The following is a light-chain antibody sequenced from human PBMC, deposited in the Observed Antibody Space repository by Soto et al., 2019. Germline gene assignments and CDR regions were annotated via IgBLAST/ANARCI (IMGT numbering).Light chain of an antibody. CDR3: PQYGSSLRA. Sequence: EIVLTQSPGTLSLSPVERATLSCRASQSVSSSYLAWYQQKPGQAPRLLIYGASSRATGIPDRFSGSGSGTDFTLTISRLEPEDFAVYYCPQYGSSLRAFGQGTKVEIK. CDR1: QSVSSSY. J-gene: IGKJ1*01. CDR2: GAS. V-gene: IGKV3-20*01.